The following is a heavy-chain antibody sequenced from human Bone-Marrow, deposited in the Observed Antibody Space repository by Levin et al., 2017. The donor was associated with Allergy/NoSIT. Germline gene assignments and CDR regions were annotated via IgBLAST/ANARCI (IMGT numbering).Heavy chain of an antibody. Sequence: LRLSCTFSGFSLSTSGVGVAWIRQPPGKALEWLALIYWNDDKRYSPYLNSRLTITKDTFKNQVVFTMTNMDPVDTATYYCAHDRPGIGFGPWGQGTLVTVSS. CDR2: IYWNDDK. D-gene: IGHD2-21*01. CDR1: GFSLSTSGVG. J-gene: IGHJ5*02. CDR3: AHDRPGIGFGP. V-gene: IGHV2-5*01.